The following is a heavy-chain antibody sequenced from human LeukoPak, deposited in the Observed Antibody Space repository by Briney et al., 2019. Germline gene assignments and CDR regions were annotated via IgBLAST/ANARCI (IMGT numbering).Heavy chain of an antibody. Sequence: PSETLSLTCTVSGSSINNNFWTWIRQPPGKGLEWIGHLYSTGSANYNPSLKSRVLISGDTSKNQISLKLTSVTAADTAVYFCARHRDYDTWGHGTLVTVSS. V-gene: IGHV4-59*08. CDR2: LYSTGSA. D-gene: IGHD3-16*01. CDR1: GSSINNNF. J-gene: IGHJ4*01. CDR3: ARHRDYDT.